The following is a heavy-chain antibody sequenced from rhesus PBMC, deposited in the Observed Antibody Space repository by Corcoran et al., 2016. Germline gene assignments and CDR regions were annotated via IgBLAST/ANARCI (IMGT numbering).Heavy chain of an antibody. D-gene: IGHD3-16*01. CDR3: ARNPPGDYSGSYSFDY. Sequence: QVQLQESGPGLVKPSETLSLTCGVSGGSISSGYGWSWIRQPPVKGLEWIGYIYGSSGNTYYNPSLKSRVTNSKDTSKNQFSLKLSSVTAADTAVYYCARNPPGDYSGSYSFDYWGQGVLVTVSS. CDR2: IYGSSGNT. V-gene: IGHV4S7*01. J-gene: IGHJ4*01. CDR1: GGSISSGYG.